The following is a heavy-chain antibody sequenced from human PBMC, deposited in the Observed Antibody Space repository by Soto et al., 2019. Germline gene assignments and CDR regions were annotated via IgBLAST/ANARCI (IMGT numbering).Heavy chain of an antibody. CDR2: ISGYGDST. V-gene: IGHV3-23*01. CDR1: GFIFSDYG. D-gene: IGHD6-13*01. J-gene: IGHJ4*02. CDR3: AKQSPYSNSWYNIDY. Sequence: PGGSLRLSCAASGFIFSDYGMNWLRQAPGQGLEWVSGISGYGDSTHYADSVKGRFTISRDNSKNTLYLQMNSMRVEDTAVYYCAKQSPYSNSWYNIDYWGQGTLVTAPQ.